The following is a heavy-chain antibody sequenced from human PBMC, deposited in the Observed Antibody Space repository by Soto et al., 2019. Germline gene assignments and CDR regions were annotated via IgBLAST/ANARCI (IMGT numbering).Heavy chain of an antibody. Sequence: ASVKVSWKASGYNFFSFGISWVRQAPGQGLEWVGWVSVPSGDTSSAQNFQGRVTVTTDTSTSTAYLEVGSLRSDDTAVYYCARTCRSGGSCYLEYWGEGTLVTVSS. J-gene: IGHJ4*02. CDR2: VSVPSGDT. CDR1: GYNFFSFG. CDR3: ARTCRSGGSCYLEY. V-gene: IGHV1-18*01. D-gene: IGHD2-15*01.